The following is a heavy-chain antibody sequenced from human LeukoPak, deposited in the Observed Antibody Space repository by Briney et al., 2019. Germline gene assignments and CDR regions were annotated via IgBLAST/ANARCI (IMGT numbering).Heavy chain of an antibody. CDR2: TYYRSKWYN. CDR3: ARGSYYYDSSGYYELWFDY. J-gene: IGHJ4*02. D-gene: IGHD3-22*01. CDR1: GDSVSSNSAA. V-gene: IGHV6-1*01. Sequence: SQTLSLTCAISGDSVSSNSAAWNWIRQSPSRGLEWLGRTYYRSKWYNDYAVSVKSRITINPDTSKNQFSLQLNSVTPEDTAVYYCARGSYYYDSSGYYELWFDYWGQGTLVTVSS.